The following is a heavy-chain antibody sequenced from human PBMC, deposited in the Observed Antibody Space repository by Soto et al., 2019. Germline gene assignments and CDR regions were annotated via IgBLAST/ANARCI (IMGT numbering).Heavy chain of an antibody. CDR3: ASSVVVPAAKRGYFQH. D-gene: IGHD2-2*01. CDR2: ISSSSSTI. V-gene: IGHV3-48*01. J-gene: IGHJ1*01. CDR1: GFTFSSYS. Sequence: GGSLRLSCAASGFTFSSYSMNWVRQAPGKGLEWVSYISSSSSTIYYADSVKGRFTISRDNAKNSLYLQMNSLRAEDTAVYYCASSVVVPAAKRGYFQHWGQGTLVTVSS.